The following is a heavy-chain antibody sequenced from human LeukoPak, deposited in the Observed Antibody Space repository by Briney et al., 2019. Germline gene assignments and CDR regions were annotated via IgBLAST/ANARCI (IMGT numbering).Heavy chain of an antibody. CDR1: GGPISSYY. D-gene: IGHD5-18*01. V-gene: IGHV4-4*07. CDR2: FYTSGST. Sequence: PSETLSLTCTVSGGPISSYYWSWIRQPAGKGLEWIGRFYTSGSTNYNPSLKSRVTMSVDTSKNQFSLKLSSVTAADTAVYYCARDTAMVTARRRFAFDIWGQGTMVTVSS. CDR3: ARDTAMVTARRRFAFDI. J-gene: IGHJ3*02.